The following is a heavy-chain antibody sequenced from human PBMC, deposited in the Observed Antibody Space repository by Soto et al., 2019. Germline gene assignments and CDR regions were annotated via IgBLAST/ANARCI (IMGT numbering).Heavy chain of an antibody. V-gene: IGHV1-69*12. CDR3: ARDIVVVVAATQRNYYGMDV. Sequence: QVQLVQSGAEVKKPGSSVKVSCKASGGTFSSYAISWVRQAPGQGLEWIGGIIPIFGTANYAQKFQGRVTINADESTSTAYMELSSLRSEDTAVYYCARDIVVVVAATQRNYYGMDVWGQGTTVTVSS. CDR1: GGTFSSYA. J-gene: IGHJ6*02. D-gene: IGHD2-15*01. CDR2: IIPIFGTA.